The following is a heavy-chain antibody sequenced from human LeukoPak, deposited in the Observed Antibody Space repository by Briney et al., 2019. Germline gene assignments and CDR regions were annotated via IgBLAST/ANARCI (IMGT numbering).Heavy chain of an antibody. V-gene: IGHV4-61*02. Sequence: PSETLSLTCTVSGGSISSGFYYWSWIRQPAGKGLEWIGRIYTSGSTNYNPSRKSRVSTTADTPKNQSSLTLRPVTAADTAVYSSARGKYYYGPGTYYTRSYDWYFDLWGRGTLVTVSS. CDR3: ARGKYYYGPGTYYTRSYDWYFDL. CDR1: GGSISSGFYY. D-gene: IGHD3-10*01. CDR2: IYTSGST. J-gene: IGHJ2*01.